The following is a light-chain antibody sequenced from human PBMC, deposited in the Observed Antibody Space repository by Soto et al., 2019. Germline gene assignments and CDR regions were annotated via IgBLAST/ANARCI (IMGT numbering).Light chain of an antibody. CDR3: QHYDNLPA. V-gene: IGKV1-33*01. CDR1: QDISNY. CDR2: DAS. Sequence: DIPMTQSPSSLSASVGDRVTITCQASQDISNYVNWYQQKPGKAPKLLIYDASNLETEGPSRFSGSVSGTDFTFTISSLQPEDIATYYCQHYDNLPAVGQGTRLEIK. J-gene: IGKJ5*01.